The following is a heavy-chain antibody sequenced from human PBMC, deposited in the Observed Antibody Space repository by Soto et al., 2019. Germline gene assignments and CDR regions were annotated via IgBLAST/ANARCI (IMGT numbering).Heavy chain of an antibody. Sequence: GGSLRLSCAASAFKFSDYYMSWVRQAPGKGLEWVSYISGSGDVIYYADSVKGRFTVSRDNDKKSVHLQMDTLRAEDTALYYCARAPDCGEGSCYRHFDLWGQGTRVTVSS. D-gene: IGHD2-15*01. V-gene: IGHV3-11*01. CDR3: ARAPDCGEGSCYRHFDL. CDR1: AFKFSDYY. CDR2: ISGSGDVI. J-gene: IGHJ4*02.